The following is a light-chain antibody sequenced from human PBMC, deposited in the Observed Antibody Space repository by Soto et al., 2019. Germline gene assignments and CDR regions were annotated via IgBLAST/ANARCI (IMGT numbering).Light chain of an antibody. Sequence: DIPLTQSPSAVSASEGDRATITCRASQSISSYLNWYQQKPGKAPKLLIYAASSLQSGVPSRFSGSGSGTEFTLTISSLQPDDVATYYCQNHNSAPLTFGGGTKVDI. CDR2: AAS. CDR1: QSISSY. CDR3: QNHNSAPLT. V-gene: IGKV1-39*01. J-gene: IGKJ4*01.